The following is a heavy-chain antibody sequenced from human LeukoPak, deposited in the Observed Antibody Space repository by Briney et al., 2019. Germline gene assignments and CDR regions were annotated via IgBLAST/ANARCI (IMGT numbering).Heavy chain of an antibody. CDR2: IYYSGST. J-gene: IGHJ4*02. V-gene: IGHV4-31*03. D-gene: IGHD1-14*01. CDR3: ARANQNHFDY. CDR1: GGSISSGGYY. Sequence: SETLSLTCTVSGGSISSGGYYWSWIRQHPGKGPEWIGYIYYSGSTYYNPSLKSRVTISVDTSKNQFSLKLSSVTAADTAVYYCARANQNHFDYWGQGTLVTVSS.